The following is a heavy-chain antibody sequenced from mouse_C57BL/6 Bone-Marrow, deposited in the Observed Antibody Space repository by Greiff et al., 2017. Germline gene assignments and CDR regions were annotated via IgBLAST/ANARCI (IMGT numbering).Heavy chain of an antibody. CDR1: GYTFTSYW. V-gene: IGHV1-50*01. D-gene: IGHD1-1*01. CDR3: ARAYCGSSCPFDY. CDR2: IDPSDGYT. Sequence: VQLLQPGAELVKPGASVKLSCKASGYTFTSYWMQWVKQRPGQGLEWIGEIDPSDGYTNYNQKFKGKATLPVDTSTSTSYMQLSSLTSEDSAVYYCARAYCGSSCPFDYWGQGTTLTVSS. J-gene: IGHJ2*01.